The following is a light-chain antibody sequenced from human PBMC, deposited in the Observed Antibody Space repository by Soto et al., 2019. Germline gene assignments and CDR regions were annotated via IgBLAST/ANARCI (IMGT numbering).Light chain of an antibody. CDR3: QQRTNWSLT. J-gene: IGKJ4*01. V-gene: IGKV3-11*01. CDR2: DAS. CDR1: QSVGSS. Sequence: PGKRATLSCRASQSVGSSLAWYQQKPGQAPRLLIYDASNRATGIPARFSGSGSGTDFTLTISSLEPEDFAVYYCQQRTNWSLTFGGGTKVEI.